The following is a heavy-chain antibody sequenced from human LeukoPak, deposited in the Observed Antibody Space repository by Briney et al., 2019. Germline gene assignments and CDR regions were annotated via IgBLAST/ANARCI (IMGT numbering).Heavy chain of an antibody. D-gene: IGHD6-19*01. CDR2: ISYDGSNK. CDR1: AFTFSSYG. CDR3: AKDLASSGWLGAFDI. J-gene: IGHJ3*02. Sequence: PGRSLRLSCAASAFTFSSYGMHWVRQAPGKGLEWVAVISYDGSNKYYADSVKGRFTISRDNSKNTLYLQMNSLRAEDTAVYYCAKDLASSGWLGAFDIWGQGTMVTVSS. V-gene: IGHV3-30*18.